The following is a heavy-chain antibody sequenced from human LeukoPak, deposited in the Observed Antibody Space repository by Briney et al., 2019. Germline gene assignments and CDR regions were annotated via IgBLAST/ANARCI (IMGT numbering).Heavy chain of an antibody. CDR2: IYYSGST. V-gene: IGHV4-59*01. J-gene: IGHJ6*03. Sequence: SETLSLTCTVSGGSISSYYWSWIRQPPGKGLEWIGYIYYSGSTNYNPSLKSRVTISVDTSKNQFSLKLSSVTAADTAVYYCASSPYYDFWSGYGTTRYYYYYYMDVWGKGTTVTVSS. D-gene: IGHD3-3*01. CDR3: ASSPYYDFWSGYGTTRYYYYYYMDV. CDR1: GGSISSYY.